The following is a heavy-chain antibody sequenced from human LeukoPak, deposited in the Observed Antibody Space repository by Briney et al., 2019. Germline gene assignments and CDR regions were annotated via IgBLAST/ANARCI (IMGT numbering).Heavy chain of an antibody. CDR2: IRYDGSNK. Sequence: GGSLRLSCAVSGFTFCDDGMHWVRQAPGKRLEWVAFIRYDGSNKYYADSVKGRFTTSRDNSKNTLYLQMNSLRAEDTAVYYCASLGGQGNLVTVSP. CDR3: ASL. D-gene: IGHD6-13*01. CDR1: GFTFCDDG. V-gene: IGHV3-30*02. J-gene: IGHJ4*02.